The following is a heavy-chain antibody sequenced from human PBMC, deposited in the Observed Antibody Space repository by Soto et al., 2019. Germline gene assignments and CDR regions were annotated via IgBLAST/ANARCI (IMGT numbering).Heavy chain of an antibody. J-gene: IGHJ4*02. D-gene: IGHD6-13*01. CDR2: SDHSGST. CDR3: ARGERQQQRDY. V-gene: IGHV4-4*03. CDR1: GHTISNIKW. Sequence: PDTLSPTSPLSGHTISNIKWWRWFRQPPGKGRKWIGESDHSGSTNYNTSLKSRVNTSVDKSKNQFSLKLSSVTDADTAVYYCARGERQQQRDYWGQGTLVTVS.